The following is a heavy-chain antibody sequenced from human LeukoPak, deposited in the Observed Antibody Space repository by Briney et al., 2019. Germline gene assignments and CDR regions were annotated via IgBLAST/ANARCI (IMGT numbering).Heavy chain of an antibody. Sequence: ASVKVSCKASGYTFSSHGITWVRQAPGQGLEWMGWISAYNGNTNYARKLQGRVTMTTDTSTTTAYMELRRLRSDDTAVYYCATDLSVDGGVYWGQGTLVTVSS. J-gene: IGHJ4*02. D-gene: IGHD2-15*01. CDR2: ISAYNGNT. CDR1: GYTFSSHG. CDR3: ATDLSVDGGVY. V-gene: IGHV1-18*01.